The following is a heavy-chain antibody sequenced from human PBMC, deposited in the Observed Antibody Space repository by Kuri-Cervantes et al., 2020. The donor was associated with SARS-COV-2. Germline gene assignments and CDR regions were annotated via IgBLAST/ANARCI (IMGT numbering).Heavy chain of an antibody. Sequence: GSLRLSCTVSGGSISSSSYYWGWIRQPPGKGLEWIGSIYYSGSTYYNPSLKSRVTISVDTSKNQSSLKLSSVTAADTAVYYCARTINSGSYYNPHCYFDYWGQGTLVTVSS. V-gene: IGHV4-39*01. CDR1: GGSISSSSYY. CDR2: IYYSGST. D-gene: IGHD3-10*01. CDR3: ARTINSGSYYNPHCYFDY. J-gene: IGHJ4*02.